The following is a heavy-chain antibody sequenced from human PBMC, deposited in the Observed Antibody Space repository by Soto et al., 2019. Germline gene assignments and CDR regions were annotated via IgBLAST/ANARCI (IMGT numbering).Heavy chain of an antibody. CDR1: GGSISDSH. Sequence: SETLSLTCTVSGGSISDSHWSWIRQAPGRGLEWIGFIYNSGGAHYSPSLRSRVTISADTSRNQFSLRLKSLTAADTAVYYCERDVVPGTCCGFDMWGQGTMVTVSS. CDR2: IYNSGGA. J-gene: IGHJ3*02. D-gene: IGHD2-21*01. V-gene: IGHV4-59*01. CDR3: ERDVVPGTCCGFDM.